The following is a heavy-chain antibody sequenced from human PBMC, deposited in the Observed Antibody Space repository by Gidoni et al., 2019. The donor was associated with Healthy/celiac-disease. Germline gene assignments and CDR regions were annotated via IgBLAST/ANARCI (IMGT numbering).Heavy chain of an antibody. J-gene: IGHJ5*02. Sequence: QVQLQESGPGLVKPSGTLSLTCAVSGGSISSSNWWSWVRQPPGKGLEWIGEIYHSGSTNYNPSLKSRVTISVDKSKNQFSLKLSSVTAADTAVYYCARVGRVPYCSSTSCYDNWFDPWGQGTLVTVSS. D-gene: IGHD2-2*01. V-gene: IGHV4-4*02. CDR1: GGSISSSNW. CDR2: IYHSGST. CDR3: ARVGRVPYCSSTSCYDNWFDP.